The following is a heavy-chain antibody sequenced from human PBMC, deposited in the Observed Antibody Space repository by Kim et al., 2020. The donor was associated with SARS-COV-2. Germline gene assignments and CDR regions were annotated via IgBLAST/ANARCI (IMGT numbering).Heavy chain of an antibody. V-gene: IGHV1-69*13. CDR1: GGTFSSYA. J-gene: IGHJ4*02. CDR3: ARLAFWDYYDSSGQVHFDY. Sequence: SVKVSCKASGGTFSSYAISWVRQAPGQGLEWMGGIIPIFGTANYEQKFQGRVTITADESTSTAYMELSSLRSEDTAVYYCARLAFWDYYDSSGQVHFDYWGQGTLVTVSS. D-gene: IGHD3-22*01. CDR2: IIPIFGTA.